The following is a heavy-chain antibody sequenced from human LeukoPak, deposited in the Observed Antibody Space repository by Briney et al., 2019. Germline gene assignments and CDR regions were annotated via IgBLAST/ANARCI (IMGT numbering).Heavy chain of an antibody. Sequence: SETLSLTCTVSGGSISSYYWSWIRQPPGKGLEWIGYIYYSGRTNYNPSLKSRVTISVDTSKNQFSLRVSSVTTADTAVYYCARDRLAAAGNYYYYGMDVWGQGTTVTVSS. J-gene: IGHJ6*02. CDR2: IYYSGRT. CDR3: ARDRLAAAGNYYYYGMDV. V-gene: IGHV4-59*01. D-gene: IGHD6-13*01. CDR1: GGSISSYY.